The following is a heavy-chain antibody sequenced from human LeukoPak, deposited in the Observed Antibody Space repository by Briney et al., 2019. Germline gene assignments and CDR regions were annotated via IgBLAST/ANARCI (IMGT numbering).Heavy chain of an antibody. CDR2: ISYDGSNK. J-gene: IGHJ5*02. D-gene: IGHD1-26*01. CDR1: GFTFSSYA. CDR3: ARERETSGSYLPWFDP. V-gene: IGHV3-30-3*01. Sequence: GRSLRLSCAASGFTFSSYAMHWVRQAPGKGLEWVAVISYDGSNKYYADSVKGRFTISRDNSKNTLYLQMNSLRAEDTAVYYCARERETSGSYLPWFDPWGQGTLVTVSS.